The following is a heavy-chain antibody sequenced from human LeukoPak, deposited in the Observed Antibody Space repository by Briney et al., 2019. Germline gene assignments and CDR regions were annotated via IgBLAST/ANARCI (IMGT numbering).Heavy chain of an antibody. D-gene: IGHD3-10*01. CDR3: VRDRGWYHFDL. CDR1: GFTFSSYD. V-gene: IGHV3-13*01. CDR2: IGTAGDT. J-gene: IGHJ4*02. Sequence: GGSLRLSCAAYGFTFSSYDMHWVRQATGKGLEWVSAIGTAGDTYYPGSVKGRFTISRDNTKNSLFLQLNSLRVEDTAVYYCVRDRGWYHFDLWGQGTLVTVSS.